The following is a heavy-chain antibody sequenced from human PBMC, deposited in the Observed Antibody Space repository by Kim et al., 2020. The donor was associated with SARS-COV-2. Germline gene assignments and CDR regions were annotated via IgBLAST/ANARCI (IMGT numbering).Heavy chain of an antibody. V-gene: IGHV6-1*01. CDR2: YN. CDR3: ARDYYYGVDV. J-gene: IGHJ6*02. Sequence: YNDFEVSGKSRITINADTSKNQFSLQLNSVTPEDTAVYYCARDYYYGVDVWGQGTTVTVSS.